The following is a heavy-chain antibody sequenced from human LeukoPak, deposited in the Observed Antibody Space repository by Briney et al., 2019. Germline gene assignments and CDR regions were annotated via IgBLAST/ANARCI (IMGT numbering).Heavy chain of an antibody. J-gene: IGHJ4*02. D-gene: IGHD3-10*01. Sequence: PSETLSLTCTVSGGSISSGGYYWSWIRQPPGKGLEWIGYIYHSGSTYYNPSLKSRVTISVDRSKNQFSLKLSSVIAADTAVYYCARSPYGSGRENYFDYWGQGTLVTVSS. CDR2: IYHSGST. CDR3: ARSPYGSGRENYFDY. V-gene: IGHV4-30-2*01. CDR1: GGSISSGGYY.